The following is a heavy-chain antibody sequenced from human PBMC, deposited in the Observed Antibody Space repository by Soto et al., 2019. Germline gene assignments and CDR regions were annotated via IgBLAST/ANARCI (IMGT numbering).Heavy chain of an antibody. CDR2: ISAYSGDT. V-gene: IGHV1-18*01. Sequence: ASVKVSCKAFDYTFTNYGISWVRQAPGQGQEWMGWISAYSGDTDLAQKFHGRITMTTDASTSTAYMELRGLRSDDTAVYYCARVGAALDYWGPGTLVTVSS. D-gene: IGHD6-25*01. CDR1: DYTFTNYG. J-gene: IGHJ4*02. CDR3: ARVGAALDY.